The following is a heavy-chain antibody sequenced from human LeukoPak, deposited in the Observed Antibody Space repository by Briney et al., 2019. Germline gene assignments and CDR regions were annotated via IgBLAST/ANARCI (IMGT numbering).Heavy chain of an antibody. CDR2: ISSSGSTI. D-gene: IGHD1-14*01. CDR3: AKAPLRAGYWYFDL. V-gene: IGHV3-48*01. Sequence: GGSLRLSCTASGFTYSNYAMNWVRQAPGKGLEWVSYISSSGSTIYYADSVKGRFTISRDNSKNTLYLQMNSLRAEDAAVYYCAKAPLRAGYWYFDLWGRGTLVTVSS. CDR1: GFTYSNYA. J-gene: IGHJ2*01.